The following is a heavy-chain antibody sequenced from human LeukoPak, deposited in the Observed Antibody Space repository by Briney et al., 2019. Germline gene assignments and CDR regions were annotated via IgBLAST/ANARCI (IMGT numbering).Heavy chain of an antibody. CDR2: ISQTGTST. D-gene: IGHD3-16*01. Sequence: GGSLRLSCAASGFTFSDHYMSWIRQAPGKGLEWVSYISQTGTSTSYADSVRGRFTISGDNAKNSLYLQMNSLRAEDTAVFYCARGLWGLDVWGKGTTVTVPS. J-gene: IGHJ6*04. CDR3: ARGLWGLDV. V-gene: IGHV3-11*04. CDR1: GFTFSDHY.